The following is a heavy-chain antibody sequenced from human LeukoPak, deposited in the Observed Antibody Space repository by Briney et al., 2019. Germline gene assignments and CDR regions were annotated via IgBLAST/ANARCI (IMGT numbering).Heavy chain of an antibody. V-gene: IGHV3-30*04. CDR3: ARGICSRTSCSDGFGMDV. CDR1: GFTFSSYA. D-gene: IGHD2-2*01. CDR2: ISYDGSNK. Sequence: GGSLRLSCAASGFTFSSYAMHWVRQAPGKGLEWVAVISYDGSNKYYADSVKGRFTISRDNSKNTLYLQMNSLRAEDTAAYYCARGICSRTSCSDGFGMDVWGQGSTVTVSS. J-gene: IGHJ6*02.